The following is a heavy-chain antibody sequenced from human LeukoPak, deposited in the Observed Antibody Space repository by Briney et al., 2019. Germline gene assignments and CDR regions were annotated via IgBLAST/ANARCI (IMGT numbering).Heavy chain of an antibody. CDR3: VTDKKGDRDYTLHWVY. Sequence: VGSLRLSCAASVFTLSDVFMTSVRQAPGNGLEGVGRIKRKTDGGTTDYAAPLKGRCTFSRDDSKNILYMQMNSLKAEDTAVYYCVTDKKGDRDYTLHWVYWGQGTLVTVSS. CDR2: IKRKTDGGTT. V-gene: IGHV3-15*01. D-gene: IGHD4-11*01. J-gene: IGHJ4*02. CDR1: VFTLSDVF.